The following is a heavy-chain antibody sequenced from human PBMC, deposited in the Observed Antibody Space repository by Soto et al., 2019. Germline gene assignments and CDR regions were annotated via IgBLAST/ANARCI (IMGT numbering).Heavy chain of an antibody. V-gene: IGHV1-2*04. J-gene: IGHJ3*02. CDR1: GYTFTGYY. CDR3: ARGVKEQWLSDAFDI. CDR2: INPNSGGT. Sequence: GASAKVSCKASGYTFTGYYMHWVRQAPGQGLEWMGWINPNSGGTNYAQKFQGWVTMTRDTSISTAYMELSRLRSDDTAVYYCARGVKEQWLSDAFDIWGQGAMVTVSS. D-gene: IGHD6-19*01.